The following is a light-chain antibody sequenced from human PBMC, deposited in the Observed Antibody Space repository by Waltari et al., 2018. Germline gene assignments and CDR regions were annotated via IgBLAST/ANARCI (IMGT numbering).Light chain of an antibody. CDR3: HVYGTSPPYP. J-gene: IGKJ2*01. V-gene: IGKV3-20*01. CDR2: GAS. CDR1: QVVADNY. Sequence: EIVLTQSPGTLSLSPGDSATLSCRASQVVADNYLAWYQQSPGRPPRLIVYGASTRATGTPDRFTGGGSATDFTLNIASLEPDDFAVYYCHVYGTSPPYPFGQGTKVDMK.